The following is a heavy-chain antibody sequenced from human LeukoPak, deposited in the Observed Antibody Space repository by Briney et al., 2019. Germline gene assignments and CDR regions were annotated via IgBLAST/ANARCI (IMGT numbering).Heavy chain of an antibody. D-gene: IGHD3-9*01. CDR2: INPDGSSI. CDR1: GFTFSNSW. V-gene: IGHV3-74*01. Sequence: GGSLRLSCAASGFTFSNSWMHWARQAPGKGPVWVSRINPDGSSITYADSVKGRFAVSRDNANNTLYLQMNSLRAEDTAVYYCARGHYDIFLWGQGTLVTVSS. CDR3: ARGHYDIFL. J-gene: IGHJ4*02.